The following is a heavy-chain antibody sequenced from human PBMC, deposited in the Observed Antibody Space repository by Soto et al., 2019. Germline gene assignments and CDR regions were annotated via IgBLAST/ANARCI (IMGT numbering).Heavy chain of an antibody. Sequence: SENLSLTCAVYGGSFSGYYWSWIRQPPGKGLEWIGEINHSGSTNYNPSLKSRVTISVDTSKNQFSLKLSSVTAADTAVYYCVRERIAAAGTGGYFDYWGQGTLVTVSS. CDR1: GGSFSGYY. CDR2: INHSGST. J-gene: IGHJ4*02. CDR3: VRERIAAAGTGGYFDY. D-gene: IGHD6-13*01. V-gene: IGHV4-34*01.